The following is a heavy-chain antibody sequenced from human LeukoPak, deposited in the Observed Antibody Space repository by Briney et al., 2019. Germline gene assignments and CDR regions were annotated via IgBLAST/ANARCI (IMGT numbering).Heavy chain of an antibody. J-gene: IGHJ4*02. CDR3: ARHLRDSSGYRPYYFDY. CDR2: IYYSGST. Sequence: SETLSLTCTVSGGSISSSSYYWRWIRQPPGKGLEWIGSIYYSGSTYYNPSLKSRVTISVDTSKNQFSLKLSSVTAADTAVYYCARHLRDSSGYRPYYFDYWGQGTLVTVPS. V-gene: IGHV4-39*01. D-gene: IGHD3-22*01. CDR1: GGSISSSSYY.